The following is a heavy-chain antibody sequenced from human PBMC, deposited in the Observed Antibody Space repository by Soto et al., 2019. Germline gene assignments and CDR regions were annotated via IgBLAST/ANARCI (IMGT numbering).Heavy chain of an antibody. V-gene: IGHV3-33*01. Sequence: QVQLVESGGGVVQPGRSLRLSCAASGFTFSSYGMHWVRQAPGKGLEWVAVIWYDGSNKYYADSVKGRFTISRDNSKNTLYLQMNSLRAEGTAVYYCARDLSSSWYYDYYGMDVWGQGTTVTVS. CDR3: ARDLSSSWYYDYYGMDV. CDR1: GFTFSSYG. J-gene: IGHJ6*02. CDR2: IWYDGSNK. D-gene: IGHD6-13*01.